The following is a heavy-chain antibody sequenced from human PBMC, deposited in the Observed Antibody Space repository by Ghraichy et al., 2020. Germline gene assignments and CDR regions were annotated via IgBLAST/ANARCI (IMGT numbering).Heavy chain of an antibody. V-gene: IGHV4-59*08. CDR3: ARRGTEGELWFS. J-gene: IGHJ4*02. Sequence: SETLSLTCTVSGGSISSYYWSWIRQPPGKGLEWIGYIYYSGSTNYNPSLKSRVTISVDTSKNQFSLKLSSVTAADTAVYYCARRGTEGELWFSRGQGTLVTVSS. CDR1: GGSISSYY. CDR2: IYYSGST. D-gene: IGHD5-18*01.